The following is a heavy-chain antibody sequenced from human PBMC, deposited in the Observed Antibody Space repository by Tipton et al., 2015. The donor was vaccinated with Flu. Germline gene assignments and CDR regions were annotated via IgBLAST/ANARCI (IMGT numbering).Heavy chain of an antibody. CDR1: GDSISTGGYY. Sequence: TLSLTCTVSGDSISTGGYYWCWIRQHPGKGLEWIGFIYYSGTTYCNPSLKSRLTISVDTSQNQFSLRLSSVTAADTAVYYCVREPYDNYYYAVDVWGQGTTVTVSS. V-gene: IGHV4-31*03. D-gene: IGHD3-16*01. J-gene: IGHJ6*02. CDR3: VREPYDNYYYAVDV. CDR2: IYYSGTT.